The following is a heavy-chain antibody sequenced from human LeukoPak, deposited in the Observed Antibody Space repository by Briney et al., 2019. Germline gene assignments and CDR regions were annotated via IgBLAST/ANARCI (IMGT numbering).Heavy chain of an antibody. CDR2: IKQDGSEK. V-gene: IGHV3-7*01. CDR1: GFTFSSYW. CDR3: ARTSITGTLGY. Sequence: GGSLRLSCAASGFTFSSYWMSWVRQAPGKGLEWVANIKQDGSEKYYVDSVKGRFTISRDNAKNSLYLQLNSLRAEDTAVYYCARTSITGTLGYWGQGTLVTVSS. J-gene: IGHJ4*02. D-gene: IGHD1-20*01.